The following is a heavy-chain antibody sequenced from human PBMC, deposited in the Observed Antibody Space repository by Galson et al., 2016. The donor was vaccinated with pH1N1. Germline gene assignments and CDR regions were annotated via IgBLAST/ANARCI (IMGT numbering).Heavy chain of an antibody. CDR1: GFTFTSYA. J-gene: IGHJ4*02. CDR2: ILYDGTNE. D-gene: IGHD5-12*01. CDR3: ARDSEYSGHEGFH. V-gene: IGHV3-30*04. Sequence: SLRLSCAASGFTFTSYAMHWVRQAPGKGLEWVAVILYDGTNEYYAASVKGRFTISRDKTQSTVYPQMNSLRTEDTAVYYCARDSEYSGHEGFHWAQGTLVIVSS.